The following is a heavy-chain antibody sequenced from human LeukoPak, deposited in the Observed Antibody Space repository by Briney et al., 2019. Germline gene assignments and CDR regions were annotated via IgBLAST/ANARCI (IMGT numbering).Heavy chain of an antibody. V-gene: IGHV1-18*01. D-gene: IGHD3-10*01. CDR3: ARDIPITMVRGVIMGYYYYYGMDV. CDR2: ISAYNGNT. Sequence: ASVKVSCKASGYTFTSYGISWVRQAPGQGLEWMGWISAYNGNTNYAQKLQGRVTMTTDTSTSTAYMELRSLRSDDTAVYYCARDIPITMVRGVIMGYYYYYGMDVWGQGTTVTVSS. CDR1: GYTFTSYG. J-gene: IGHJ6*02.